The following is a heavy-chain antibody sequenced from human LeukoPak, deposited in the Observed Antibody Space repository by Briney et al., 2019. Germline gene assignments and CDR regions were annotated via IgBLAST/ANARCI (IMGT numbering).Heavy chain of an antibody. CDR3: ARRSPTDWFDP. J-gene: IGHJ5*02. V-gene: IGHV5-51*01. Sequence: GESLKISCMGSGYPFSNYWIVWVRQMPGKGLERMGIIYPGDSETRYSPSFQGPVTIPADKSIDTAYLQWSSLKASDTAIYYCARRSPTDWFDPWGQGTLVTVSS. CDR1: GYPFSNYW. CDR2: IYPGDSET.